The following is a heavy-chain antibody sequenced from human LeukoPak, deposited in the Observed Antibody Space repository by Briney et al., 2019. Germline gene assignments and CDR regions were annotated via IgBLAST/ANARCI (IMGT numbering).Heavy chain of an antibody. V-gene: IGHV3-30*01. Sequence: GRSLRLSCAASGFTFSSYAMHWVRQAPGKGLEWVAVISYDGSNKYYADSVKGRFTISRDNSKNTLYLQMNSLRAEDTAVYYCARDRPTYYDFWSGYENWFDPWGQRTPVTVSS. J-gene: IGHJ5*02. CDR2: ISYDGSNK. CDR3: ARDRPTYYDFWSGYENWFDP. D-gene: IGHD3-3*01. CDR1: GFTFSSYA.